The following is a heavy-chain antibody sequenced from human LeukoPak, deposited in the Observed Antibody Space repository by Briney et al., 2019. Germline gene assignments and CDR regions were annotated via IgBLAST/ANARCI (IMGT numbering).Heavy chain of an antibody. CDR2: ISYDGSNK. CDR3: AKESFDSSGYYYGKKQMSYFDY. Sequence: GGSLRLSCAASGFTFSSYGMHWVRQAPGKGLEWVAVISYDGSNKYYADSVKGRFTISRDNSKNTLYLQMNSLRAEDTAVYYCAKESFDSSGYYYGKKQMSYFDYWGQGTLVTVSS. CDR1: GFTFSSYG. J-gene: IGHJ4*02. V-gene: IGHV3-30*18. D-gene: IGHD3-22*01.